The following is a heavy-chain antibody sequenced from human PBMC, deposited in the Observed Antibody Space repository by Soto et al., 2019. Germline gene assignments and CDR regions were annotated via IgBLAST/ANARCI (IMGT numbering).Heavy chain of an antibody. Sequence: GASVKVSCKASGYTFTSYGISWVRQAPGQGLEWMGWISAYNGNTNYAQKIQGRVTMTTDTSTSTAYMELRSLRSDDTAVYYCARDRYQLLSPPRFGMDVWGQGTTVTVSS. CDR2: ISAYNGNT. CDR3: ARDRYQLLSPPRFGMDV. J-gene: IGHJ6*02. D-gene: IGHD2-2*01. CDR1: GYTFTSYG. V-gene: IGHV1-18*01.